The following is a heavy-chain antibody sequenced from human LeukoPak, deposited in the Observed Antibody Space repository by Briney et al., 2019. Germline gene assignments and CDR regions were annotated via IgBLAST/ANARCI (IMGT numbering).Heavy chain of an antibody. D-gene: IGHD1-26*01. CDR2: IYPGDSDT. CDR3: ARLDGTPLSHYYYYYMDV. V-gene: IGHV5-51*01. CDR1: GYSFTSYW. J-gene: IGHJ6*03. Sequence: GESLKISCKGSGYSFTSYWIGWVRQMPGKGLEWMGIIYPGDSDTRYSPSFQGQVTISADKSISTAYLQWSSLKASDTAMYYCARLDGTPLSHYYYYYMDVWGKGTTVTVSS.